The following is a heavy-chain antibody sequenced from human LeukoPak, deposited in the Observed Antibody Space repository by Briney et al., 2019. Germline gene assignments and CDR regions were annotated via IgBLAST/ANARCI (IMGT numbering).Heavy chain of an antibody. CDR2: ISGSGGST. CDR1: GFTFSSYA. V-gene: IGHV3-23*01. D-gene: IGHD5-18*01. J-gene: IGHJ4*02. Sequence: GGSLRLSCAASGFTFSSYAMSWVRQAPGKGLEWVSAISGSGGSTYYADSVKGRFTISRDNSKNTLYLQMNSLRAEDTAVYYCAKGGSKIQLWLSFFDYWGQGTLVTVSS. CDR3: AKGGSKIQLWLSFFDY.